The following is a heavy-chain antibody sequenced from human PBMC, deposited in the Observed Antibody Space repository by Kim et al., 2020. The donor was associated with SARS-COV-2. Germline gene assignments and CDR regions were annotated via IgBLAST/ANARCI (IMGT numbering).Heavy chain of an antibody. J-gene: IGHJ4*02. Sequence: RYSPSFQGQVTISADKSISTAYLQWSSLKASDTAMYYCARPGSAARGTDYWGQGTLVTVSS. D-gene: IGHD6-6*01. CDR3: ARPGSAARGTDY. V-gene: IGHV5-51*01.